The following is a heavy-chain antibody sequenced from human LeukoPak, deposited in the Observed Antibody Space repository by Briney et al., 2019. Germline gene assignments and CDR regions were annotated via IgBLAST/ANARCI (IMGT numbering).Heavy chain of an antibody. V-gene: IGHV3-23*01. CDR1: GFTFGSYV. CDR2: ISGSGGRT. Sequence: GGSLRLSRAASGFTFGSYVMSWVRQAPGKGLEWVSGISGSGGRTYYADSVRGRFTISRDNSKNTLYLQMNSLRAEDTAVFYCAKDRDDYVWGSYLGAFDIWGQGTMVTVSS. J-gene: IGHJ3*02. CDR3: AKDRDDYVWGSYLGAFDI. D-gene: IGHD3-16*01.